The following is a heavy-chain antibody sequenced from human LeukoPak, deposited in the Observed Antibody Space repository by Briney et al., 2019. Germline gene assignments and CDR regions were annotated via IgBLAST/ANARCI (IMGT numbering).Heavy chain of an antibody. J-gene: IGHJ4*02. CDR3: ATRTLLRYFDWLCRRGFDY. D-gene: IGHD3-9*01. CDR1: GGSVSSGSYY. V-gene: IGHV4-61*01. CDR2: IYYSGST. Sequence: SETLSLTCTVSGGSVSSGSYYWSWIRQPPGKGLEWIGFIYYSGSTHYNPSLKTRCTISVDTSKNQFSLKLSFVTAEDTVVYYCATRTLLRYFDWLCRRGFDYWGKGTLVTVSS.